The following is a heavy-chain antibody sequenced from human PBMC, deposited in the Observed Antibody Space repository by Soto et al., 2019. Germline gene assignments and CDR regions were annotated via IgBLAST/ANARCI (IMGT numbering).Heavy chain of an antibody. CDR3: AKLAAAGRSPRWFDP. CDR1: GYSFTSYW. CDR2: IYPGDSDT. Sequence: GESLKISCNGSGYSFTSYWIGWVRQMPGKGLEWMGIIYPGDSDTRYSPSFQGQVTISADKSISTAYLQWSSLKASDTAMYYCAKLAAAGRSPRWFDPWGQGTLVTVSS. V-gene: IGHV5-51*01. D-gene: IGHD6-13*01. J-gene: IGHJ5*02.